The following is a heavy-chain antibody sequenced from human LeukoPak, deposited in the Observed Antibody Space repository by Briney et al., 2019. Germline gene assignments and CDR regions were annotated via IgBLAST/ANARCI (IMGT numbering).Heavy chain of an antibody. Sequence: QPGGSLRLSCAASGFTFSSYGMHWVRQAPGKGLEWVAFIRYDGSNKYYADSVKGRFTISRDNSKNTLYLQMNSLRAEDTAVYYCAKDFVVVPGNVNYFDYWGQGTLVTVSS. CDR1: GFTFSSYG. CDR2: IRYDGSNK. CDR3: AKDFVVVPGNVNYFDY. J-gene: IGHJ4*02. V-gene: IGHV3-30*02. D-gene: IGHD2-21*02.